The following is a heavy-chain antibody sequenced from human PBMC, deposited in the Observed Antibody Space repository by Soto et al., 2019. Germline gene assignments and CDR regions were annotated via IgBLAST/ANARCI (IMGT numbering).Heavy chain of an antibody. CDR1: GCSISSGDYY. CDR3: ARDVSIAARAFDY. J-gene: IGHJ4*02. V-gene: IGHV4-30-4*01. D-gene: IGHD6-6*01. CDR2: IYYSGST. Sequence: SETLSLTCTFSGCSISSGDYYLSWIRQPPGKGLEWIGYIYYSGSTYYNPSLKSRVTISVDTSKNQFSLKLSSVTAADTAVYYCARDVSIAARAFDYWGQGTLVTVS.